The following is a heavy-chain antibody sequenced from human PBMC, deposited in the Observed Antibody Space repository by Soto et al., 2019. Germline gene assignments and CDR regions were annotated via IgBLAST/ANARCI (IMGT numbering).Heavy chain of an antibody. J-gene: IGHJ6*02. CDR3: ARRVASDYVRGTHRRAGMDV. Sequence: QVRLVQSGAEVKKPGASVKVSCKASGYTFTSYGISGVRQAPGQGLEWMGWISAYNGNTNYAQKLQGRVTMTTDTPKSSVYVALRRRRSADPAGPSRARRVASDYVRGTHRRAGMDVWGQGTTVTVSS. V-gene: IGHV1-18*01. D-gene: IGHD3-16*01. CDR1: GYTFTSYG. CDR2: ISAYNGNT.